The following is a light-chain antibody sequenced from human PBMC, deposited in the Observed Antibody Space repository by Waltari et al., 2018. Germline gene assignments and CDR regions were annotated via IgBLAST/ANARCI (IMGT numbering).Light chain of an antibody. CDR2: WAS. J-gene: IGKJ2*01. CDR1: QSLLSSSNNRNY. Sequence: DIVMTQSPDSLAVSLGERATITCESSQSLLSSSNNRNYLLWYQQKPGQPPKLLIYWASTPESGVPDRFSGSGSGTEFTLTISSLQSEDFALYYCQQYDVWPPYTFGQGTKLEIK. V-gene: IGKV4-1*01. CDR3: QQYDVWPPYT.